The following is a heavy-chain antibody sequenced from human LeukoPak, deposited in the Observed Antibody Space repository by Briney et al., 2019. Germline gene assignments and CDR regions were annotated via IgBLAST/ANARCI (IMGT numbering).Heavy chain of an antibody. CDR3: ARTQYSGSKLDY. J-gene: IGHJ4*02. Sequence: GGSLRLSCAASGFTFSSYWMHWVRHAPGKGLVWVSRINSDGSSTSYADSVKGRFTISRDNAKNTLYLQMNSLRAEDTAVFYCARTQYSGSKLDYWGQGILVTVSS. D-gene: IGHD1-26*01. V-gene: IGHV3-74*01. CDR2: INSDGSST. CDR1: GFTFSSYW.